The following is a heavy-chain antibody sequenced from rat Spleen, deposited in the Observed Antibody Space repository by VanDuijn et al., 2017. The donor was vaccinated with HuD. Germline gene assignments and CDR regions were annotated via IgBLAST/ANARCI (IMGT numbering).Heavy chain of an antibody. CDR3: ARSEGVHYNLPFAD. CDR2: INYSGST. J-gene: IGHJ3*01. CDR1: GYSITSNF. Sequence: EVQLQESGPGLVKPSQSLSLTCSVTGYSITSNFWGWIRKFPGNKMEWMGFINYSGSTSYIPSLKSRISITRDTSKNQFFLQVNSVTAEDTATYYCARSEGVHYNLPFADWGQGTLVTVSS. V-gene: IGHV3-1*01. D-gene: IGHD1-5*01.